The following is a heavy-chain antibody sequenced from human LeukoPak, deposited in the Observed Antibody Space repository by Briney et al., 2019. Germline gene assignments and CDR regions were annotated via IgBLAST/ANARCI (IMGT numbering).Heavy chain of an antibody. J-gene: IGHJ4*02. D-gene: IGHD5-18*01. CDR2: IYYSGST. Sequence: KPSETLSLTCTVSGGSISSSSYYWGWIRQPPGKGLEWIGSIYYSGSTYYNPSLKSRVTISVDTSKNQFSLKLSSVTAADTAVYYCVRAWTAMPFDYWGQGTLVTVSS. CDR1: GGSISSSSYY. CDR3: VRAWTAMPFDY. V-gene: IGHV4-39*07.